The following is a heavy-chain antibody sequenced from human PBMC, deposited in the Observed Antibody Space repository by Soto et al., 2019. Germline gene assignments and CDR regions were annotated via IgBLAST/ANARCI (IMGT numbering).Heavy chain of an antibody. J-gene: IGHJ5*02. CDR3: ARDNGRAGSLGP. CDR2: ITSDSSTI. V-gene: IGHV3-48*02. CDR1: GFTFSRYS. Sequence: EVQLVESGGALVQPGGSLRLSCAASGFTFSRYSMNWVRQAPGKGLKWISYITSDSSTIYYAYSVKGRFTISRDNAKHSLFLQMNSMRDEDTAMYYCARDNGRAGSLGPWGQGTLLTVSS. D-gene: IGHD2-8*01.